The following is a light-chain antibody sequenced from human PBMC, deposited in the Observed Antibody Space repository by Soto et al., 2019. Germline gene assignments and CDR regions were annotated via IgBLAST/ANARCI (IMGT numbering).Light chain of an antibody. CDR3: SSYTSSSTLLYV. Sequence: QSVLTQPASVSGSPGQSITISCTRTSSDVGGYNYVSWYQQHPGKAPKLMIYDVSNRLSGVSNRFSGSKSGNTASLTISGLQAEDEADYYCSSYTSSSTLLYVFGTGTKVTVL. V-gene: IGLV2-14*01. CDR1: SSDVGGYNY. J-gene: IGLJ1*01. CDR2: DVS.